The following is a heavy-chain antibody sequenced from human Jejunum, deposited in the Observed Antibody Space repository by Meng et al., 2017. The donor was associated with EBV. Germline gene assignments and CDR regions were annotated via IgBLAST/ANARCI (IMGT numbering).Heavy chain of an antibody. CDR1: GGSVSTASYY. V-gene: IGHV4-61*01. CDR2: IYYSGNT. D-gene: IGHD3-22*01. J-gene: IGHJ4*02. CDR3: ARVVDYYERSGYPDF. Sequence: QVPPPGAGPGLGNPSAPPSLTGTVSGGSVSTASYYWSWIRQSPGKGLEWIGYIYYSGNTNYNPSLKSRATITVDTSKNQFSLKLSSVTAADTAVYYCARVVDYYERSGYPDFWGQGTLVTVSS.